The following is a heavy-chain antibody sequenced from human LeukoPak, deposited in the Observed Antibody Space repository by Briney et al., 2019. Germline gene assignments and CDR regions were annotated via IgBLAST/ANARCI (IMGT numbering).Heavy chain of an antibody. D-gene: IGHD2-21*01. V-gene: IGHV4-30-4*01. J-gene: IGHJ5*02. Sequence: PSQTLSLTCTVSGGSISSGDYYWRWLRQPPGKGLEWLGYIYSSGSTYYNPSLKSRVTISIDTSKNQFSLNLNSVTAADTAVYYCARDPRGEDAHDWFDPWGQGTLVTVSS. CDR3: ARDPRGEDAHDWFDP. CDR1: GGSISSGDYY. CDR2: IYSSGST.